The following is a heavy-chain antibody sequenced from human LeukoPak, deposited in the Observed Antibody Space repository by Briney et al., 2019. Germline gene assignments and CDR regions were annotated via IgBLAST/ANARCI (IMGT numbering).Heavy chain of an antibody. V-gene: IGHV4-39*01. CDR1: GGSISSSSYY. CDR3: ARRYGGYLGYFDY. Sequence: SETLSLTCTVSGGSISSSSYYWGWIRQPPGKGLEWIGSIYYSGRTYYNASLKSRVTISVDTSKNQFSLKLSSVTAADTAVYYCARRYGGYLGYFDYWGQGTLVTVSS. J-gene: IGHJ4*02. D-gene: IGHD5-12*01. CDR2: IYYSGRT.